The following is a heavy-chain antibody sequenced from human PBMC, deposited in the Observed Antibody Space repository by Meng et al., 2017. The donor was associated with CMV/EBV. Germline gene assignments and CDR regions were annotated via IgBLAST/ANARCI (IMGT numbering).Heavy chain of an antibody. V-gene: IGHV4-39*07. CDR3: AAPAAAGPGWFDP. CDR2: IYYSGST. D-gene: IGHD6-13*01. J-gene: IGHJ5*02. CDR1: GGSISSSSYY. Sequence: LHCHESCPGLGRPSETLSLTCTVSGGSISSSSYYWGWIRQPPGKGLEWIGSIYYSGSTYYNPSLKSRVTISVDTSKNQFSLKLSSVTAADTAVYYCAAPAAAGPGWFDPWGQGTLVTVSS.